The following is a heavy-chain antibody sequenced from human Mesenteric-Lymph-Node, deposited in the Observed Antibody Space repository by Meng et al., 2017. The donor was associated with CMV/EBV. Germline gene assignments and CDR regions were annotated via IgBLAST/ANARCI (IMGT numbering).Heavy chain of an antibody. CDR3: ARSVVTHSTLNHYDP. J-gene: IGHJ5*02. CDR1: GYTFIGYY. V-gene: IGHV1-2*02. D-gene: IGHD1-1*01. CDR2: INSKNGDT. Sequence: ASVKVSCKASGYTFIGYYMYWVRQAPGQGLEWLGWINSKNGDTKYARKFQGRVTMTRDTSINTAYMELSRLGSDDTAIYYCARSVVTHSTLNHYDPWGQGTWVTVSS.